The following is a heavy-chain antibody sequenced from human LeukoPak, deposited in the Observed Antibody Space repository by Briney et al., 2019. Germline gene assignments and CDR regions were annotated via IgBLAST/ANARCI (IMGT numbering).Heavy chain of an antibody. D-gene: IGHD5-24*01. V-gene: IGHV4-4*07. CDR2: IYTSGST. CDR3: ARSQMATILLDY. Sequence: SETLSLTCTVSGGSISSYYWSWIRQPAGKGLEWIGRIYTSGSTNYNPSLKSRVTISVDTSKNQFSLKLSSVTAADTAVYYCARSQMATILLDYWGQGTLVTVSS. CDR1: GGSISSYY. J-gene: IGHJ4*02.